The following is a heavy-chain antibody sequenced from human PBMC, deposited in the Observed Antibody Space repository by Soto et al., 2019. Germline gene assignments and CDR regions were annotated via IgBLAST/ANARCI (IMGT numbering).Heavy chain of an antibody. D-gene: IGHD6-25*01. V-gene: IGHV3-9*01. J-gene: IGHJ4*02. CDR3: ARDMYFITAAGGGIDD. CDR1: GFTFDDNA. Sequence: EVQLVESGGGLVQPGRSLRLSCAASGFTFDDNAMHWVRQSPGKGLEWVSGISWNSGTIAYADSVKGRFTISRDNAKNSLYLQMNSLGAEATALYYCARDMYFITAAGGGIDDWGQGTLVTVSS. CDR2: ISWNSGTI.